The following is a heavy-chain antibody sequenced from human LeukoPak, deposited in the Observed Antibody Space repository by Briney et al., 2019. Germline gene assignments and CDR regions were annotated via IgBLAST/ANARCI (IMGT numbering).Heavy chain of an antibody. CDR3: ARGASGSPWYYYYYMDV. Sequence: GASVKVSCKTSGYTFTNYGISWVRQAPGQGLEWMGWINPYNGNTKYAQNLQGRVTMTTDTSTSTAYMELRSLRSDDTAVYYCARGASGSPWYYYYYMDVWGKGTTVTVSS. V-gene: IGHV1-18*01. CDR1: GYTFTNYG. CDR2: INPYNGNT. D-gene: IGHD1-26*01. J-gene: IGHJ6*03.